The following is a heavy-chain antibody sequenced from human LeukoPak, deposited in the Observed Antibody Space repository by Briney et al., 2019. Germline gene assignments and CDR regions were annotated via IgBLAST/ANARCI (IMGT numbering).Heavy chain of an antibody. CDR1: GITFTNAW. J-gene: IGHJ4*02. CDR3: TTGVTRGFDY. V-gene: IGHV3-15*01. Sequence: GGSLRLSCAASGITFTNAWMTWVRQAPGKGLEWVGRVKSKSDGGTTDYAAPVKGRFTISRDDSKDTLYLQMDSLKTEDTAVYYCTTGVTRGFDYWGQGTLVTVSS. D-gene: IGHD1-14*01. CDR2: VKSKSDGGTT.